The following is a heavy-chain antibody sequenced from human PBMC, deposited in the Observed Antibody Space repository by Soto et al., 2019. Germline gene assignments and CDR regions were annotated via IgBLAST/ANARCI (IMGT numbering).Heavy chain of an antibody. D-gene: IGHD3-3*01. CDR2: IYYSGST. V-gene: IGHV4-59*08. CDR3: ARHAPTYYDFWSSYYTAPYNWFDP. J-gene: IGHJ5*02. Sequence: SETLSLTCTVSGGSISSYYWSGIRQPPGKGLEWIGYIYYSGSTNYNPSLKSRVTISVDTSKNQFSLKLSSVTAADTAVYYCARHAPTYYDFWSSYYTAPYNWFDPWGQGTLDTVSS. CDR1: GGSISSYY.